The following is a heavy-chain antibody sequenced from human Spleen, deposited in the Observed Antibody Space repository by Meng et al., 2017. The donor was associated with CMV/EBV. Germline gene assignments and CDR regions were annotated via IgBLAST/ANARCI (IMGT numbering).Heavy chain of an antibody. CDR2: INPSGGST. J-gene: IGHJ6*02. CDR1: GYTFSGYY. Sequence: ASVKVSCKPSGYTFSGYYMHWVRQAPGQGLEWMGIINPSGGSTSYAQKFQGRVTMTRDTSTSTVYMELSSLRSEDTAVYYCARVFHIMRFSYGMDVWGQGTTVTVSS. V-gene: IGHV1-46*01. D-gene: IGHD3-16*01. CDR3: ARVFHIMRFSYGMDV.